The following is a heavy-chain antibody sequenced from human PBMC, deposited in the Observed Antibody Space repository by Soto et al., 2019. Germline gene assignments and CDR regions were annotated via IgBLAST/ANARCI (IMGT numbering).Heavy chain of an antibody. J-gene: IGHJ6*02. CDR2: IDPSDSYT. CDR1: GYSFISYW. CDR3: ARHEYGAAGMDV. D-gene: IGHD4-17*01. Sequence: PGESLKISCKGSGYSFISYWISWVRQMPGKGLEWMGRIDPSDSYTNYSPSFQGHVTISADKSISTAYLQWSSLKASDTAMYYCARHEYGAAGMDVWGQGTTVTVSS. V-gene: IGHV5-10-1*01.